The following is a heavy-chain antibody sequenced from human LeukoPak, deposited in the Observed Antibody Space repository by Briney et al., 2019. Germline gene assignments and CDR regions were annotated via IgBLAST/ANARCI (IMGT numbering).Heavy chain of an antibody. Sequence: SETLSLTCTVSGGSISSSSYYWGWIRQPAGKGLEWIGRIYTSGSTNYNPSLKSRVTISVDTSKNQFSLKLSSVTAADTAVYYCARITDRTIFGEIMHGFDIWGQGTPVTVSS. J-gene: IGHJ3*02. CDR2: IYTSGST. CDR3: ARITDRTIFGEIMHGFDI. CDR1: GGSISSSSYY. V-gene: IGHV4-61*02. D-gene: IGHD3-3*01.